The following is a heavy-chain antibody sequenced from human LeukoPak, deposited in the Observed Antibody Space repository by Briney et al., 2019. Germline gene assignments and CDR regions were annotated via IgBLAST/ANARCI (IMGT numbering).Heavy chain of an antibody. J-gene: IGHJ4*02. CDR2: ISVYNGNT. V-gene: IGHV1-18*01. CDR1: GYTFTSHA. Sequence: ASVKVSCKASGYTFTSHAISWVRQAPGQGLQLMGWISVYNGNTNYAQKLEGRVTMTTDTSTSTAYMELRSLRSDDTAVYYCARGVAAAEYYFDYWGQGTLVTVSS. D-gene: IGHD6-13*01. CDR3: ARGVAAAEYYFDY.